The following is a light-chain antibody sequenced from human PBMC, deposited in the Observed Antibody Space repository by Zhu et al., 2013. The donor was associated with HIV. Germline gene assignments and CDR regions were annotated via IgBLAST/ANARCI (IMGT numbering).Light chain of an antibody. CDR2: SAS. CDR1: HDINNY. Sequence: DIQMTQSPSSLSASVGDRVTITCRASHDINNYLAWFQKKSGKAPRSLIYSASSLQSGVPSRFSASGSGTEFTLTITKLQPEDFATYYCLQHNTYPRTFGQGTEGGDQT. J-gene: IGKJ1*01. CDR3: LQHNTYPRT. V-gene: IGKV1-16*01.